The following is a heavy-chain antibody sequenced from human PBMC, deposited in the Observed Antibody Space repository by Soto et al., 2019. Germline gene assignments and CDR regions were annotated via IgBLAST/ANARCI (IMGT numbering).Heavy chain of an antibody. J-gene: IGHJ5*02. CDR2: ISYVGGKK. D-gene: IGHD4-4*01. Sequence: VGSLRLSCAASGFAVSDYAMQWVRQAPGKGLEWVSVISYVGGKKNYADSVKGRFTISRDNSTNTLYLQMNSLRPEDTAVYYCARMALQGNNWLDPWGQGTLVTVSS. V-gene: IGHV3-30-3*01. CDR1: GFAVSDYA. CDR3: ARMALQGNNWLDP.